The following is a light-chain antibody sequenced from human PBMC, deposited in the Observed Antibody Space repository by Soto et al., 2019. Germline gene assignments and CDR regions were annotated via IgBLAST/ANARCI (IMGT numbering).Light chain of an antibody. CDR3: QQYDNLPLT. Sequence: VLTQSPGTLSLSPGERATLSCRASQSVSSNLAWYQQKPGQAPRLLIFGASSRATGVPARFSGSGSGTEFTLTINSLQSEDFAVYFCQQYDNLPLTFGPGTKVDIK. V-gene: IGKV3-15*01. CDR2: GAS. CDR1: QSVSSN. J-gene: IGKJ3*01.